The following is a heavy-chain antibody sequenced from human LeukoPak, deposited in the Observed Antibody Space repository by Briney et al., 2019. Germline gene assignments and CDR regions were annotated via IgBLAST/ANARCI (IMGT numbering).Heavy chain of an antibody. D-gene: IGHD2-21*01. CDR1: GFTFASYG. V-gene: IGHV1-18*01. J-gene: IGHJ4*02. CDR2: ISAYNGNT. CDR3: ARMIPSDY. Sequence: ASVTVSCTASGFTFASYGISWVRQAPGQGLEWMGWISAYNGNTNYAQKLQGRVTMTTDTSTSTAYMELRSLRSDDTAVYYCARMIPSDYWGQGTLVTVSS.